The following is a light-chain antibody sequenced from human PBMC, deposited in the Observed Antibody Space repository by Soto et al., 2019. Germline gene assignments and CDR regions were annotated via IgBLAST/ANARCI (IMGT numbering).Light chain of an antibody. CDR2: DAS. J-gene: IGKJ4*01. CDR1: QGVSSS. Sequence: AIQLTQSPSSLSASVGDRVSITCRASQGVSSSLAWYQQKPGKAPKLLICDASSLESGVPSRFSGSGSGTDFTLPICSLQLEDFATYYCQQFNNYPLTFGGGTKVEI. V-gene: IGKV1D-13*01. CDR3: QQFNNYPLT.